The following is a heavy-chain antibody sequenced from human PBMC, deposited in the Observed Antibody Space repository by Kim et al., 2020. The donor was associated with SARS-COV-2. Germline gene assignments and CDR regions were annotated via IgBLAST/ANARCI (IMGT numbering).Heavy chain of an antibody. CDR3: ARADDYGDPFDY. CDR2: INPNSGGT. D-gene: IGHD4-17*01. CDR1: GYTFTGYY. J-gene: IGHJ4*02. Sequence: ASVKVSCKASGYTFTGYYMHWVRQAPGQGLEWMGRINPNSGGTNYAQKFQGRVTMTRDTSISTAHMELSRRRSDDTAVYYCARADDYGDPFDYWGQGTLVTVSS. V-gene: IGHV1-2*06.